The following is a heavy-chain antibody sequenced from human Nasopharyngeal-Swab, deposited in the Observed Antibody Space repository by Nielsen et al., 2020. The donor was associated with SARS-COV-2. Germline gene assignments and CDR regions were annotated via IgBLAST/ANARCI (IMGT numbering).Heavy chain of an antibody. D-gene: IGHD3-22*01. CDR1: GGSISSGDYY. J-gene: IGHJ3*02. CDR3: ARDSTTYYYDSSGSAAFDI. CDR2: IYYSRST. V-gene: IGHV4-61*08. Sequence: GSLRLSCTVSGGSISSGDYYWSWIRQPPGKGLEWIGYIYYSRSTNYNPSLKSRVTISVDTSKNQFSLKLSSVTAADTAVYYCARDSTTYYYDSSGSAAFDIWGQGTMVTVSS.